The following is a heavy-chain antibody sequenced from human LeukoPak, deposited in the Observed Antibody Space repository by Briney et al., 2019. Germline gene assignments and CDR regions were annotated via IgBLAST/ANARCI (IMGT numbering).Heavy chain of an antibody. Sequence: PSETLSLTCTVSGYSISSGYYWGWIRQPPGKVLEWIGSIYHSGSTYYNPSLKSRVTISVDTSKNQFSLNLTSVTAADTAIYYCAGTSFYVTGGQYDDSWSQGTLVTVSS. CDR3: AGTSFYVTGGQYDDS. J-gene: IGHJ5*02. V-gene: IGHV4-38-2*02. CDR2: IYHSGST. D-gene: IGHD2-8*02. CDR1: GYSISSGYY.